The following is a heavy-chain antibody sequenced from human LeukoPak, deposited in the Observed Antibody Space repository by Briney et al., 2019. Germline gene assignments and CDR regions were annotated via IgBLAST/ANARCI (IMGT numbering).Heavy chain of an antibody. J-gene: IGHJ4*02. Sequence: ASVTVSCKASGYIFAGFYMHWVRQAPGHGLEWMGLINPNSCGTNYAHTLQGRVTLTSDTTISTASMDLTRLTSDDAAMYYCARSKYDILTGSPYYWGQGTLVTVSS. D-gene: IGHD3-9*01. V-gene: IGHV1-2*02. CDR1: GYIFAGFY. CDR2: INPNSCGT. CDR3: ARSKYDILTGSPYY.